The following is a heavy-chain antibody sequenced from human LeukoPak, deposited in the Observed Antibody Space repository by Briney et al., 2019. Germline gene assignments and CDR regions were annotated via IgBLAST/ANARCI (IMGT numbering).Heavy chain of an antibody. Sequence: GGSLRLSCAASGFTFSSYAMSWVRQAPGKGLEWVSAISGSGGSTYYADSVKGRFTISRDNTKNTLYLQMNSLRAEDTAVYYCAKDSRASYPLTWFDPWGQGTLVTVSS. CDR3: AKDSRASYPLTWFDP. V-gene: IGHV3-23*01. CDR2: ISGSGGST. CDR1: GFTFSSYA. J-gene: IGHJ5*02. D-gene: IGHD3-10*01.